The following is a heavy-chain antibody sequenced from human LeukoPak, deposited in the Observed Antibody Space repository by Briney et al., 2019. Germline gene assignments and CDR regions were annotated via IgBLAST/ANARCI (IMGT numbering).Heavy chain of an antibody. CDR1: GFTFSSYW. V-gene: IGHV3-7*01. CDR2: IKQDGSEK. CDR3: ARDRGTYYDFWSGYYHNYYFDY. Sequence: GGSLRLSCAASGFTFSSYWMSWVRQAPGKGLEWVANIKQDGSEKYYVDSVKGRFTISRDNAKNSLYLQMNSLRAEDTAVYYCARDRGTYYDFWSGYYHNYYFDYWGLGTLVTVSS. J-gene: IGHJ4*02. D-gene: IGHD3-3*01.